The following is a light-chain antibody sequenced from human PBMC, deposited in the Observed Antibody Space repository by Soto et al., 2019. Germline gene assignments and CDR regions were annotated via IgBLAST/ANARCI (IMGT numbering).Light chain of an antibody. J-gene: IGKJ5*01. V-gene: IGKV3D-20*02. Sequence: EIVMTQSPATLSVSPGERATLSCRASQSVSSSHLAWYQQKPGQGPRLLIYGTSNRATGISDRFSGSGSGTDFTLTISSLEPEDFAVYYCQQRRSWPPTITFGQGTRLEIK. CDR3: QQRRSWPPTIT. CDR1: QSVSSSH. CDR2: GTS.